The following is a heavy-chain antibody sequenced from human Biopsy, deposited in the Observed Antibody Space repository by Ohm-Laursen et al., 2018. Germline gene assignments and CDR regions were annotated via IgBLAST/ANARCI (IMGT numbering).Heavy chain of an antibody. CDR1: GFIFSTYT. V-gene: IGHV3-21*01. J-gene: IGHJ5*02. CDR2: ISSRSSDI. Sequence: LSLTCAASGFIFSTYTMNWVRQAPGEGLEWVSSISSRSSDIYYADSVKGRFTISRDNAKNSLFLHMNSLRAEDTAVYYCARGRSHLLPDHDWFDPWGQGTLVTVSS. CDR3: ARGRSHLLPDHDWFDP. D-gene: IGHD1-14*01.